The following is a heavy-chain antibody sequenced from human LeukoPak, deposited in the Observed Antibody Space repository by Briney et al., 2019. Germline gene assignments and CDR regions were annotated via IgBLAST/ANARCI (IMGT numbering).Heavy chain of an antibody. CDR2: IHPNSRNT. Sequence: REXMAWIHPNSRNTGYSQKFQGRVTMTRNTSISTAYMELSSLRSEDTAVYYCARGGGRIAVTPWGQGTLVTVSS. J-gene: IGHJ5*02. V-gene: IGHV1-8*01. D-gene: IGHD6-19*01. CDR3: ARGGGRIAVTP.